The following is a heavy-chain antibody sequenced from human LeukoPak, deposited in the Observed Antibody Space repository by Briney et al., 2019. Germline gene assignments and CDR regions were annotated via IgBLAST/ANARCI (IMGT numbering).Heavy chain of an antibody. CDR3: AKDERLGSSWTFDY. D-gene: IGHD6-13*01. V-gene: IGHV3-30*02. CDR1: GFTFSSYG. Sequence: GGSLRLSCAASGFTFSSYGMHWVRQAPGKGLEWVAFIRSDGSTEYYADSLKGRFTISRDNSKNTLYLQMNSLRLEDTAVYYCAKDERLGSSWTFDYWGQGTLVTVSS. CDR2: IRSDGSTE. J-gene: IGHJ4*02.